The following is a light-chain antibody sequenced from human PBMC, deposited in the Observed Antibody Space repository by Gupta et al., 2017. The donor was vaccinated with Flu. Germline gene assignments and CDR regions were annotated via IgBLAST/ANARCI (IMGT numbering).Light chain of an antibody. Sequence: EIVMTQSPATLSVSPGERATLSCRASQSVSGNLAWYQQRPGQAPRLLIYGTSTRATGIPARFSGSASGTEFTLSISSLQSEDFAVYYCQQYNNWRVTFGQGTKVEIK. CDR2: GTS. CDR3: QQYNNWRVT. V-gene: IGKV3-15*01. CDR1: QSVSGN. J-gene: IGKJ1*01.